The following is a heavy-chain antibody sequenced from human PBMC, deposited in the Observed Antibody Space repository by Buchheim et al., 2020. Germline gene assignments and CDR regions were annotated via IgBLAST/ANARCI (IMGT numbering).Heavy chain of an antibody. V-gene: IGHV3-23*01. CDR1: GFTFSSYA. Sequence: EVQLLESGGGVVQPGGSLRLSCSVSGFTFSSYAMSWVRQAPGKGLEWVSAISGSGGRTYYADSVKGRFTISRDNSKNSLYLQMNSLRAEDTAVYYCAKDWAVPAAIDYYYYYMDVWGKGTT. CDR3: AKDWAVPAAIDYYYYYMDV. CDR2: ISGSGGRT. J-gene: IGHJ6*03. D-gene: IGHD2-2*01.